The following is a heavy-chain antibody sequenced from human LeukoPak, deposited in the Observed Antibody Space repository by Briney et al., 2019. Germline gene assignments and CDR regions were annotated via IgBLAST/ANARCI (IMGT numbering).Heavy chain of an antibody. V-gene: IGHV3-53*01. Sequence: PGGSLRLSCAASGFTVSSNYMSWVRQAPGKGLEWVSVIYSGGSTYYADSVKGRFTIPRDNSKNTLYLQMNSLRAEDTAVYYCARGGYGDPYYFDYWGQGTLVTVSS. J-gene: IGHJ4*02. CDR3: ARGGYGDPYYFDY. D-gene: IGHD4-17*01. CDR2: IYSGGST. CDR1: GFTVSSNY.